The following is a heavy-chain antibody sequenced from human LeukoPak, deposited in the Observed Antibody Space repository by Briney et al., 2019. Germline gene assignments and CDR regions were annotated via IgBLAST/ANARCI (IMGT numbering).Heavy chain of an antibody. CDR3: ARDTKYAFDN. Sequence: GGSLRLSCAASGFTFSSYWMTWVRQAPGKGLEWISYIGISSGNTKYADSVKGRFTISGDKAKNSVYLQMNSLRVEDTAVYYCARDTKYAFDNWGQGTLVTVSS. D-gene: IGHD2-2*01. CDR2: IGISSGNT. V-gene: IGHV3-48*01. CDR1: GFTFSSYW. J-gene: IGHJ4*02.